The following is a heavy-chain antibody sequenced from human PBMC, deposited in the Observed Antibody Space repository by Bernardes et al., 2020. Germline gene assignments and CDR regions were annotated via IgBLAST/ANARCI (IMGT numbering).Heavy chain of an antibody. CDR2: ISSSSSYI. Sequence: GGSLRLSCAASGFTFSSYSMNWVRQAPGKGLEWVSSISSSSSYIYYADSVKGLFTISRDNAKNSLYLQMNSLRAEDTAVYYCASTKRLAGSAAFDYWGQGTLVTVSS. D-gene: IGHD3-10*01. CDR3: ASTKRLAGSAAFDY. V-gene: IGHV3-21*01. CDR1: GFTFSSYS. J-gene: IGHJ4*02.